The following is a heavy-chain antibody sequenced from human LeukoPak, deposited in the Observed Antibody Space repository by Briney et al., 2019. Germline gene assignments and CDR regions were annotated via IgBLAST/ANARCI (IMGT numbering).Heavy chain of an antibody. V-gene: IGHV4-59*01. CDR2: IYSIGGT. J-gene: IGHJ1*01. Sequence: SETLSLTCTVSGASISSFYWSWIRQPPGKGLEWIGYIYSIGGTNYNPSLKSRVTMSVDTSKNHFSLELNSVTAADTAVYFCARSPTGEYFQHWGQGTLVTVSS. D-gene: IGHD1-14*01. CDR1: GASISSFY. CDR3: ARSPTGEYFQH.